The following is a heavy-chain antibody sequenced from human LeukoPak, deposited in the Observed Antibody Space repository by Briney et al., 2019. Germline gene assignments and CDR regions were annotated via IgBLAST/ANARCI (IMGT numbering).Heavy chain of an antibody. V-gene: IGHV1-8*02. J-gene: IGHJ5*02. CDR3: ARGPPPWENWFDP. Sequence: ASVKVSCKASGYTFTSYGISWVRQAPGQGLEWMGWMNPNSGNTGYAQKFQGRVTMTRNTSISTAYMELSSLRSEDTAVYYCARGPPPWENWFDPWGQGTLVTVSS. D-gene: IGHD1-26*01. CDR1: GYTFTSYG. CDR2: MNPNSGNT.